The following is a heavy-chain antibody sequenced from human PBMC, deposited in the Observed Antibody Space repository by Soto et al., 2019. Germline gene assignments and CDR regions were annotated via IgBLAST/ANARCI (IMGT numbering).Heavy chain of an antibody. V-gene: IGHV4-59*01. CDR3: ARLRGSGWELQKWFDP. CDR1: GGSISSYY. J-gene: IGHJ5*02. CDR2: IYYSGST. Sequence: RSLTCTVSGGSISSYYWSWIRQPPGKGLEWIGYIYYSGSTNYNPSLKSRVTISVDTSKNQFSLKLSSVTAADTAVYYCARLRGSGWELQKWFDPWGPGTLVTVSS. D-gene: IGHD1-26*01.